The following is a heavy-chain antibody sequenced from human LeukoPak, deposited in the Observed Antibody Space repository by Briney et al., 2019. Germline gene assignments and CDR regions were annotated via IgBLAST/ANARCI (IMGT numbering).Heavy chain of an antibody. J-gene: IGHJ4*02. D-gene: IGHD6-19*01. V-gene: IGHV3-7*01. CDR2: IKQDGSVK. CDR1: GFTFSDYW. CDR3: ARSYYSSFPLDY. Sequence: PGGSLRLSCVASGFTFSDYWMSWVRQAPGKGLEWAANIKQDGSVKSYVDSVKGRFTISRDNAKNSVYLQMNSLKVEDTAIYYCARSYYSSFPLDYWGQGTLVTVSS.